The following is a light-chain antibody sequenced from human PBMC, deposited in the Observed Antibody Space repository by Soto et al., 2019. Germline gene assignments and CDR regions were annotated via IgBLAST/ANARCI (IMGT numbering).Light chain of an antibody. V-gene: IGKV1-39*01. Sequence: DIQMTQSPSSLSASVGDRVTITCRASQSISSYLNWYQQKPGKAPKLLIYGASSLQSGVPSRFSGSGSGTDFTLTISNLQPEDFATYYCQQTYSTPPTFGQGTKVEIK. CDR1: QSISSY. CDR2: GAS. CDR3: QQTYSTPPT. J-gene: IGKJ1*01.